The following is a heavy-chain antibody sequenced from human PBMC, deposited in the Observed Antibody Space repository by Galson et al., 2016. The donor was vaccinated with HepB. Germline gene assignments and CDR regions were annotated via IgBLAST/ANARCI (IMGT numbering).Heavy chain of an antibody. D-gene: IGHD3-16*01. V-gene: IGHV4-39*01. CDR2: THYSGNT. CDR3: SRRSWGSPPAL. Sequence: SETLSLTCTVSGGAISSTAYYWGWIRHPPGKGLEGIGNTHYSGNTYYNPSPKSRVTIAVYTSKNQFSLRLSSVPATDTAVFNCSRRSWGSPPALWGRGTLVTVSS. CDR1: GGAISSTAYY. J-gene: IGHJ2*01.